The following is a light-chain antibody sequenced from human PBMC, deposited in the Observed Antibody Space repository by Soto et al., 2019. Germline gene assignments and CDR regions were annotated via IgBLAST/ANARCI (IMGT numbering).Light chain of an antibody. CDR2: DAS. CDR3: PDSSNTLQP. CDR1: QTIGTY. V-gene: IGKV1-39*01. J-gene: IGKJ1*01. Sequence: TKSPSALAASLGDRVTITCRASQTIGTYVNWYRQKSGAAPELLIYDASTLQSGVPSRFRGGASGTDFTLTIFSLQLDDFTPYCSPDSSNTLQPFAQVTKVDI.